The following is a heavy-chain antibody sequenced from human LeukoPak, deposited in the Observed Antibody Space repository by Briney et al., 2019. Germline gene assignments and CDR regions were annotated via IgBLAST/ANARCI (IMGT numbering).Heavy chain of an antibody. D-gene: IGHD3-9*01. V-gene: IGHV4-4*02. Sequence: SGTLSLTCAVSGGSISSSNWWSWVRQPPGKGLEWIGEIYHSGSTNYNPSLKSRVTISVDKSKNQFSLKLSSVTAADTAVYYCARDRKDYDILTGYYRRSRYYYYGMDDWGKGTTVTVSS. CDR3: ARDRKDYDILTGYYRRSRYYYYGMDD. CDR2: IYHSGST. J-gene: IGHJ6*04. CDR1: GGSISSSNW.